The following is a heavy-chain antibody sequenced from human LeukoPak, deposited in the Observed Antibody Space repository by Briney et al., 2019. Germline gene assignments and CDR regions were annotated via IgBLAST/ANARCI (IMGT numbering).Heavy chain of an antibody. CDR2: IYYTET. CDR1: GGSINSYY. D-gene: IGHD7-27*01. J-gene: IGHJ4*02. V-gene: IGHV4-59*01. CDR3: ATRKLGNDY. Sequence: SETLSLTCTVSGGSINSYYWSWIRQSPGKGLEWIGYIYYTETSYNPSLKSRVTISADTSKNQFSLKLYSVTAADTAVYYCATRKLGNDYWGQGTLVTVSS.